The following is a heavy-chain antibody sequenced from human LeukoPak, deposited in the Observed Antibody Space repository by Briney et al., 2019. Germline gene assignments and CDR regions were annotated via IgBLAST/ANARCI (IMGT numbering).Heavy chain of an antibody. CDR1: GGTFSSYA. V-gene: IGHV1-69*05. CDR3: ARGVPLGYCTYGVCYPPYYFDY. J-gene: IGHJ4*02. CDR2: IIPIFGTA. Sequence: SVKVSCKASGGTFSSYAISWVRQAPGQGLEWMGGIIPIFGTASYAQKFQGRLTITRDSSIDTAYMDLSGLSSEDTAVYYCARGVPLGYCTYGVCYPPYYFDYWGQGTLVTASS. D-gene: IGHD2-8*01.